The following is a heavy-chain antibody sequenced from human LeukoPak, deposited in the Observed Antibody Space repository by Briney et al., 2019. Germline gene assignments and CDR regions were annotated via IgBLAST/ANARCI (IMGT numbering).Heavy chain of an antibody. CDR2: IYPGDSDT. D-gene: IGHD3-22*01. Sequence: GESLKISCKGSGYSFTSYWIGWVRQMPGKGLEWMGIIYPGDSDTRYSPSFQGQVTISADKSISTAYLQWSSLKASDIAMYYCARQTAWTYYYDSSGYYYFDYWGQGTLVTVSS. CDR1: GYSFTSYW. J-gene: IGHJ4*02. V-gene: IGHV5-51*01. CDR3: ARQTAWTYYYDSSGYYYFDY.